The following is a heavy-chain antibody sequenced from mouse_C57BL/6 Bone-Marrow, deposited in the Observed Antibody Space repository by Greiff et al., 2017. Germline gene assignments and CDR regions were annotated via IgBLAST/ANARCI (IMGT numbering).Heavy chain of an antibody. CDR2: INPNNGGT. CDR3: AREAAIYYGNYEYFDV. J-gene: IGHJ1*03. Sequence: EVQVVESGPELVKPGASVKMSCKASGYTFTDYNMHWVKQSHGKSLEWIGYINPNNGGTSYNQKFKGKATLTVNKSSSTAYMELRSLTSEDSAVYYCAREAAIYYGNYEYFDVWGTGTTVTVSS. D-gene: IGHD2-1*01. V-gene: IGHV1-22*01. CDR1: GYTFTDYN.